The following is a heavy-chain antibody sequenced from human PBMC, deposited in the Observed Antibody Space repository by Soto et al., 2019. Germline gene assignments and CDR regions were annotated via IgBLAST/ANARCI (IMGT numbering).Heavy chain of an antibody. J-gene: IGHJ4*02. Sequence: QVQLVESGGGVVQPGKSLRLSCAASGFTFSNNGIHWVRQAPGKGLEWVAVIWYDGRIKYYGDSVKGRFTVSRDNSKNTVYLQMNRLRVEDTAVYYCARWDLDWWGQGTLVTVSS. CDR3: ARWDLDW. D-gene: IGHD2-21*01. V-gene: IGHV3-33*01. CDR1: GFTFSNNG. CDR2: IWYDGRIK.